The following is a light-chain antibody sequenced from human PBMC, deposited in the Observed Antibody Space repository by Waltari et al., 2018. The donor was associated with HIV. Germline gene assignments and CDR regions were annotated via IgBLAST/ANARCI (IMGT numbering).Light chain of an antibody. J-gene: IGKJ1*01. Sequence: DIVMTQSPDSLVVSLGARAHIHFKSSQSVLYSSNNKNYLAWYQQKPGQPPKLLIYWASTRESGVPDRFSGSGSGTDFTLTISSLQAEDVAVYYCQQYYSTPRTFGQGTKVEIK. CDR1: QSVLYSSNNKNY. CDR3: QQYYSTPRT. CDR2: WAS. V-gene: IGKV4-1*01.